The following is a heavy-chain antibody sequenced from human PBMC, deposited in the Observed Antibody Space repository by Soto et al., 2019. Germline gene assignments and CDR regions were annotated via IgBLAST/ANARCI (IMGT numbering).Heavy chain of an antibody. J-gene: IGHJ2*01. Sequence: SETLSLTCTVSGGSVSSGSYYWSWIRQPPGKGLEWIGYIYGTGSMYYNSSLKSRVTISVDTSKNHFSLKLTSVTAADTAVYYCARGTDTWFFALWGRGTLVTVSS. CDR1: GGSVSSGSYY. CDR3: ARGTDTWFFAL. CDR2: IYGTGSM. D-gene: IGHD3-9*01. V-gene: IGHV4-61*03.